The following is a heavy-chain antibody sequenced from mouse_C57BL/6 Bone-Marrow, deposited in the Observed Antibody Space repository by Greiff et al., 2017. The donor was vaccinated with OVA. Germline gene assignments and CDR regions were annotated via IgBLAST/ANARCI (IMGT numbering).Heavy chain of an antibody. CDR2: ISTLASSI. Sequence: EVQGVESGGGLVQPGGSLKLSCAASGFTFSDYGMAWVRQAPRKGPEWVAFISTLASSIYYADTVTGRFTFSRENAKNTLYLEMRSLRSEDTAMYYCASLVGCYLDYWGKGTTLTVSS. CDR3: ASLVGCYLDY. V-gene: IGHV5-15*01. D-gene: IGHD2-2*01. J-gene: IGHJ2*01. CDR1: GFTFSDYG.